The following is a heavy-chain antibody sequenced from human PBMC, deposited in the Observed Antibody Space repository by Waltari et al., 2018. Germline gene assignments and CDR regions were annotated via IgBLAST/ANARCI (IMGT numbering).Heavy chain of an antibody. Sequence: EVQLVESGGGLFQPGGSLSLSCSASGFNFSNYWMTWVRQAPGRGLEWVANIKQDGSAKYYVDSVRGRSTISRDNANNSLFLQINSLRDDDTAVYYCVTDVSGWYVNWGQGTSVTVSS. J-gene: IGHJ4*02. V-gene: IGHV3-7*01. CDR2: IKQDGSAK. CDR3: VTDVSGWYVN. D-gene: IGHD6-19*01. CDR1: GFNFSNYW.